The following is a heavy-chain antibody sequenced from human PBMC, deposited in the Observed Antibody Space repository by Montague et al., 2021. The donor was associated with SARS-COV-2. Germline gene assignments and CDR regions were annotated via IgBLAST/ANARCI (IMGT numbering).Heavy chain of an antibody. CDR2: ISWNSGYI. D-gene: IGHD6-25*01. CDR3: AKGAAKTFYCNGMDV. V-gene: IGHV3-9*01. CDR1: GFTFGDYA. J-gene: IGHJ6*02. Sequence: SLRLSCAASGFTFGDYALHWVRQAPGKGLEWVSAISWNSGYIDYAGSVKGRFTIPRDNDKNSLYLEMNSLSAEDTALYYCAKGAAKTFYCNGMDVWGQGTTVTVSS.